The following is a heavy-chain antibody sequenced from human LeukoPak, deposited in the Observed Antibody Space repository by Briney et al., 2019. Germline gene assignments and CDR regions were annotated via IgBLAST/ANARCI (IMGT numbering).Heavy chain of an antibody. D-gene: IGHD3-16*01. CDR2: INTDGSST. V-gene: IGHV3-74*01. CDR3: ARERAYNYFDY. J-gene: IGHJ4*02. CDR1: GFTFSTYR. Sequence: GGSLRLSCAASGFTFSTYRMHWVRQTPGKGLFWVSLINTDGSSTTYADSVRGRFTVSRDNAKNTLYLQMNSLRAEDTSVYSCARERAYNYFDYWGQGALVTVSS.